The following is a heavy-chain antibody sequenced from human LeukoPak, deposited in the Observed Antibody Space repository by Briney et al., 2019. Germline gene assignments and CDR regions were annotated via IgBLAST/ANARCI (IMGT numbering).Heavy chain of an antibody. CDR2: INHSGST. Sequence: PSETLSLTCAVYGGSFSGYYWSWIRQPPGKGLEWIGEINHSGSTYYNPSLKSRVTISVDTSKNQFSLKLSSVTAADTAVYYCARPSIGYCSGGSCYADWGQGTLVTVSS. CDR1: GGSFSGYY. CDR3: ARPSIGYCSGGSCYAD. J-gene: IGHJ4*02. V-gene: IGHV4-34*01. D-gene: IGHD2-15*01.